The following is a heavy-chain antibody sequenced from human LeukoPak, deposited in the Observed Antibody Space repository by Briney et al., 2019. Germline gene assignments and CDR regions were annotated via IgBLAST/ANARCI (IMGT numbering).Heavy chain of an antibody. J-gene: IGHJ4*02. CDR3: AKEYSGYDFDY. D-gene: IGHD5-12*01. CDR2: TSGSGVNS. CDR1: GSTFSRSW. V-gene: IGHV3-23*01. Sequence: GGSLRLSCAASGSTFSRSWMSWVRQAPGKGLEWVAATSGSGVNSYYADSVRGRFTISRDNSQNTLYLQMDSLRAEDTALYYCAKEYSGYDFDYWGQGTLVTVSS.